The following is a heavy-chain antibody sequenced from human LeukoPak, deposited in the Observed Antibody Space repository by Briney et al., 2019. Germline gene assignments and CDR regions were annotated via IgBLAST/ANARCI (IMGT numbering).Heavy chain of an antibody. D-gene: IGHD3-3*01. V-gene: IGHV3-30*02. CDR3: AKDERITIFGVEYYFDY. CDR2: IRYDGSNK. J-gene: IGHJ4*02. CDR1: GFTFSGSA. Sequence: GGSLRLSCAASGFTFSGSAMHWVRQAPGKGLEWVAFIRYDGSNKYYADSVKGRFTISRDNSKNTLYLQMNSLRAEDTAVYYCAKDERITIFGVEYYFDYWGQGTLVTVSS.